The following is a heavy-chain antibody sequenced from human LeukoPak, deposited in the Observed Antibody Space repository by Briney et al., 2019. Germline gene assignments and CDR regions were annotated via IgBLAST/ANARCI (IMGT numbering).Heavy chain of an antibody. V-gene: IGHV3-30*02. D-gene: IGHD5-24*01. CDR3: AKDRGDGYPTHFDY. CDR1: EFTFSIYG. Sequence: GGSLRLSCATSEFTFSIYGMHWVRQAPAKGLEWVSFIRFDGSNKYYADSVRGRFTISRDNSKNTLFLQMNSLREEDTAVYYCAKDRGDGYPTHFDYWGQGTLVTVSS. CDR2: IRFDGSNK. J-gene: IGHJ4*02.